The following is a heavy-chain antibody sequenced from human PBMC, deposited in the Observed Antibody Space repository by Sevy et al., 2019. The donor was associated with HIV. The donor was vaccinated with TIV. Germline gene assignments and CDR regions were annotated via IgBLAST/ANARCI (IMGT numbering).Heavy chain of an antibody. D-gene: IGHD3-22*01. CDR1: GGSISSGGYY. V-gene: IGHV4-31*03. CDR2: IYYSGST. CDR3: AREGDSSGYYSYYFDY. J-gene: IGHJ4*02. Sequence: SETLSLTCTVSGGSISSGGYYWSWIRQHPGKGLEWIGYIYYSGSTYYNPSLKSRFTISVDTSKNQFSLKLSSVTAADTAVYYCAREGDSSGYYSYYFDYWGQGTLVTVSS.